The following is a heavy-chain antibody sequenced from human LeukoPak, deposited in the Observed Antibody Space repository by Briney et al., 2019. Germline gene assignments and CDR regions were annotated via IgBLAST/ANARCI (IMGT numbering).Heavy chain of an antibody. CDR2: ISYDGSNK. CDR1: GFTFSSYA. J-gene: IGHJ4*02. CDR3: ARNYSDEGGGRYFDWLPVF. Sequence: GGSLRLSCAASGFTFSSYALHWVRQAPGKGLEWVAVISYDGSNKYYADFVKGRFTISRDNAKNSLYLQMNSLRAEDTALYYCARNYSDEGGGRYFDWLPVFWGQGTLVTVSS. D-gene: IGHD3-9*01. V-gene: IGHV3-30-3*01.